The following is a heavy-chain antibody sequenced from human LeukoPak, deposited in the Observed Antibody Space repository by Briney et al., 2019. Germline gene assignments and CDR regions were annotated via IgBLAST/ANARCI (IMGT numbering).Heavy chain of an antibody. Sequence: SETLSLTCTVSGGSISSYYWNWIRQPPGKGLEWIGYIYYSGSTNYNPSLKSRVSISIDTSKNQFSLKLNSVTAADTAVYYCARWDSGSYFLDYWGQGTLVTVSS. V-gene: IGHV4-59*01. J-gene: IGHJ4*02. CDR2: IYYSGST. CDR1: GGSISSYY. CDR3: ARWDSGSYFLDY. D-gene: IGHD1-26*01.